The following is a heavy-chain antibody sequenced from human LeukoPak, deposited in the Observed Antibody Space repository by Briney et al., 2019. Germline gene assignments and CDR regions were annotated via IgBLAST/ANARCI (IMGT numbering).Heavy chain of an antibody. Sequence: SETLSLTCTVSGGSINSYYWSWIRQPPGKGLEWIGYIYYSGSTNYNPSLKSRVTISVDTSKNQFSLKLSSVTAADTAVYYCAGAECGGDCPFDYWGQGTLVTVSS. V-gene: IGHV4-59*01. D-gene: IGHD2-21*02. CDR2: IYYSGST. CDR3: AGAECGGDCPFDY. CDR1: GGSINSYY. J-gene: IGHJ4*02.